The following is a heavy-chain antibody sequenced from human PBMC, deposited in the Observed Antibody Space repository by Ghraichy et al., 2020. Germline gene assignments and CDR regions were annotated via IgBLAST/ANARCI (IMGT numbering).Heavy chain of an antibody. D-gene: IGHD2-15*01. J-gene: IGHJ4*02. Sequence: GGSLRLSCAASGFTVSSNYMSWVRQAPGKGLEWVSVIYSGGSTYYADSVKGRFTISRHNSKNTLYLQMNSLRAEDTAVYYCTTGGSRSSEGIPSDYWGQGTLVTVSS. CDR2: IYSGGST. V-gene: IGHV3-53*04. CDR3: TTGGSRSSEGIPSDY. CDR1: GFTVSSNY.